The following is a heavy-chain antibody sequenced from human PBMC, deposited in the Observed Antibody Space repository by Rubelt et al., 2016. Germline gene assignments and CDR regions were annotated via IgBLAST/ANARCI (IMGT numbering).Heavy chain of an antibody. CDR3: ARESSGGPIDY. V-gene: IGHV4-34*01. CDR2: INHSGST. Sequence: QVQLQQWGAGLLKPSEPLSLTCAVYGGSFSGYYWSWIRQPPGKGLEWIGEINHSGSTNYNHALKGRFTISVDTSKNQFSLKLSSVTAADTAVYYCARESSGGPIDYWGQGTLVTVSS. D-gene: IGHD3-10*01. J-gene: IGHJ4*02. CDR1: GGSFSGYY.